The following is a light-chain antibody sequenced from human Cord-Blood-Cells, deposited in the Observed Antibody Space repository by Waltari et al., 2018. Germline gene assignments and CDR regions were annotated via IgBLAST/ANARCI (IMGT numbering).Light chain of an antibody. CDR3: CSYAGSSTWV. Sequence: SALTPPASVSGSPGQSITISCSGTSSDVGSYNLVSWSQQHPGKAPKLIIYEGSKRPSGVSNRCSVSKSGNTASLTISGLQAEDEADYYCCSYAGSSTWVFGGGTKLTVL. CDR2: EGS. V-gene: IGLV2-23*01. J-gene: IGLJ3*02. CDR1: SSDVGSYNL.